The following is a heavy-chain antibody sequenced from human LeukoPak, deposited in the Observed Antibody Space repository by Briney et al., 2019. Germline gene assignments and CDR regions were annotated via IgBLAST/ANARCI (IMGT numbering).Heavy chain of an antibody. CDR2: VYYGGST. Sequence: SETLSLTCAVSGASISSSTFYWGWIRQPPGKGLEWIGSVYYGGSTYYNSSLKSRVTISLDTSKNQFSLKLSSVTAADTAVCYCARGYYSYGLVVPYYYYYMDVWGKGTTVTVSS. CDR1: GASISSSTFY. D-gene: IGHD5-18*01. J-gene: IGHJ6*03. V-gene: IGHV4-39*01. CDR3: ARGYYSYGLVVPYYYYYMDV.